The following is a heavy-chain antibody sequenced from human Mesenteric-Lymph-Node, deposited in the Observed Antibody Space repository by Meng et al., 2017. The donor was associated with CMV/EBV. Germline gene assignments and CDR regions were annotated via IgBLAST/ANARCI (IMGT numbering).Heavy chain of an antibody. CDR2: IWYDGGNE. Sequence: SGFTFSSYGMHWVRQAPGKGLKWVAIIWYDGGNEYYADSVKGRFTISRDNSENTLYLQMNSLRAEDTAVYYCAKSIGSYYWDTFDYWGQGTLVTVSS. V-gene: IGHV3-33*06. J-gene: IGHJ4*02. CDR3: AKSIGSYYWDTFDY. CDR1: GFTFSSYG. D-gene: IGHD1-26*01.